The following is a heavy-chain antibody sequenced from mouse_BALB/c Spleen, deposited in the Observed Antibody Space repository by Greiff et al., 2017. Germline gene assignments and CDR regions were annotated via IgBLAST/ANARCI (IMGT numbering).Heavy chain of an antibody. CDR3: ARLGVYYAMDY. D-gene: IGHD3-1*01. V-gene: IGHV5-12-1*01. CDR2: ISSGGGST. CDR1: GFAFSSYD. J-gene: IGHJ4*01. Sequence: DVQLVESGGGLVKPGGSLKLSCAASGFAFSSYDMSWVRQTPEKRLEWVAYISSGGGSTYYPDTVKGRFTISRDNAKNTLYLQMSSLKSEDTAMYYCARLGVYYAMDYWGQGTSVTVSS.